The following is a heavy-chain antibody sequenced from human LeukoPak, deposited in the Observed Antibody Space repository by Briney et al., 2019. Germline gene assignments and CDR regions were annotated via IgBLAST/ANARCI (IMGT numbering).Heavy chain of an antibody. CDR3: AKGNWRYFDY. CDR2: IKSKTNGGTT. CDR1: GFTFMNAW. V-gene: IGHV3-15*01. Sequence: GGSLRLSCAASGFTFMNAWMSWVRQAPGKGLEWVGRIKSKTNGGTTDYAAPVKGRFTISRDDSKNTLYLQMNSLTTEDTAIYYCAKGNWRYFDYWGQGTLVTVSS. J-gene: IGHJ4*02. D-gene: IGHD1-1*01.